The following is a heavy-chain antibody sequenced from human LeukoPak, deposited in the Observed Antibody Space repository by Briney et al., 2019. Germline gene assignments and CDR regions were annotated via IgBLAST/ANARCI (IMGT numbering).Heavy chain of an antibody. CDR1: GFTFSSSS. J-gene: IGHJ4*02. Sequence: GGSLRLSCVVSGFTFSSSSVNWVRQAPGKGLEWVSSISTSSPYIYYADSVKGRFTISRDNAKNSLYLQMNSLRAEDTAVYYSARDGVVGATSIYYFDYWGQGALVTVSS. D-gene: IGHD1-26*01. CDR3: ARDGVVGATSIYYFDY. CDR2: ISTSSPYI. V-gene: IGHV3-21*01.